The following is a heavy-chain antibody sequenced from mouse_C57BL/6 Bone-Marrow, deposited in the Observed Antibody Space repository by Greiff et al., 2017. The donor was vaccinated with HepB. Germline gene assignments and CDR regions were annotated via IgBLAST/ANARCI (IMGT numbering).Heavy chain of an antibody. D-gene: IGHD2-4*01. V-gene: IGHV1-26*01. Sequence: VQLQQSGPELVKPGASVKISCKASGYTFTDYYMNWVKQSHGKSLEWIGDINPNNGGTSYNQKFKGKATLTVDKSSSTAYMELRSLTSEDSAVYYCARSPLYDYDGYYFDYWGQGTTLTVSS. CDR1: GYTFTDYY. CDR2: INPNNGGT. CDR3: ARSPLYDYDGYYFDY. J-gene: IGHJ2*01.